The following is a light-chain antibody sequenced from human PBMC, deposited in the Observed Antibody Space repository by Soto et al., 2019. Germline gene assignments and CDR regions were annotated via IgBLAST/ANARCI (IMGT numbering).Light chain of an antibody. CDR2: DAS. CDR3: QQYGSSPLT. J-gene: IGKJ4*01. V-gene: IGKV3-20*01. Sequence: EIVLTQSPGTLSLSPGERATLSCRASQSVTSDYFAWYQQKPGQAPKLLIYDASSRATGIPDRFSGSESGTDFTLTISRLEPEDFAVYYCQQYGSSPLTFGGGTKVEIK. CDR1: QSVTSDY.